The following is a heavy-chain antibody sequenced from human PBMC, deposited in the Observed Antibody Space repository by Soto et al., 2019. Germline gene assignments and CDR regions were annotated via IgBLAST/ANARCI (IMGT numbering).Heavy chain of an antibody. CDR1: GYTFTSYG. Sequence: ASVKVSCKASGYTFTSYGISWVRQAPGQVLEWMGWISAYNGNTNYAQKLQGRVTMTTDTSTSTAYMELRSLRSDDTAVYYCARDQPQYDILTGLNWFDPWGQGTLVTVSS. V-gene: IGHV1-18*01. J-gene: IGHJ5*02. D-gene: IGHD3-9*01. CDR2: ISAYNGNT. CDR3: ARDQPQYDILTGLNWFDP.